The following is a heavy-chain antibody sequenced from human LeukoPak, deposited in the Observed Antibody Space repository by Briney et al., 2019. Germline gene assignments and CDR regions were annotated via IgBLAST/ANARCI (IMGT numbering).Heavy chain of an antibody. CDR3: ARSPPWGPFDY. J-gene: IGHJ4*02. CDR1: GGSISSYY. Sequence: PSETLSLTCTVSGGSISSYYWSWIRQPPGKGLEWIGYIYYSGSTNYNPSLKSRVTISVDTSKNQFSLKLSSVTAADTAVYYCARSPPWGPFDYWGQGTPVTVSS. V-gene: IGHV4-59*08. CDR2: IYYSGST. D-gene: IGHD7-27*01.